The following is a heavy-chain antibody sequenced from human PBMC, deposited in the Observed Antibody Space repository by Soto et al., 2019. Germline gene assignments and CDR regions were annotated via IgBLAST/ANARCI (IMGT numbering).Heavy chain of an antibody. Sequence: SETLSLTCTVSGGSISSFYWSWIRQPPGKGLEWIGYIYYSGSTNYNPSLKSRVTISVDTSKNQFSLKLSSVTAADTAVYYCARASGYYGSGSYLDWFDPWGQGTLVTVSS. CDR2: IYYSGST. J-gene: IGHJ5*02. D-gene: IGHD3-10*01. CDR3: ARASGYYGSGSYLDWFDP. V-gene: IGHV4-59*01. CDR1: GGSISSFY.